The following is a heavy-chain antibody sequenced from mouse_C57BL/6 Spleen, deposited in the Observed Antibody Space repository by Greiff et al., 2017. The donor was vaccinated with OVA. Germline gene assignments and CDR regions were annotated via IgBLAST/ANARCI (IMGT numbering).Heavy chain of an antibody. CDR2: INPYNGDT. Sequence: VQLQQSGPELVKPGDSVKISCKASGYSFTGYFMNWVMQSHGKSLEWIGRINPYNGDTFYNQKFKGKATLTVDKSSSTAHMELRSLTSEDSAVYYCARLYDYDEGAMDYWGQGTSVTVSS. D-gene: IGHD2-4*01. J-gene: IGHJ4*01. V-gene: IGHV1-20*01. CDR3: ARLYDYDEGAMDY. CDR1: GYSFTGYF.